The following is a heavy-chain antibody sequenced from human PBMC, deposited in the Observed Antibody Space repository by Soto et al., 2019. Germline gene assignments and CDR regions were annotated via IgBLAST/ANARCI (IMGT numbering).Heavy chain of an antibody. J-gene: IGHJ4*02. Sequence: PSETLSLTCAVSGNSISSTNWWSWVRQSPGKGLEWIGEIYHSGSTNYNPSLKSRVTISVDKSENQFSLRLSSVTAADTAVYYCARNVGYHYDGSPSGQFDFWGQGTLVTAPQ. D-gene: IGHD3-22*01. CDR2: IYHSGST. V-gene: IGHV4-4*02. CDR3: ARNVGYHYDGSPSGQFDF. CDR1: GNSISSTNW.